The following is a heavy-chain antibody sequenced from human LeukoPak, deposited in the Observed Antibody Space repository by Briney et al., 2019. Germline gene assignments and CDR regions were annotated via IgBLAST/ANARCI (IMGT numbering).Heavy chain of an antibody. V-gene: IGHV3-11*01. CDR3: ARPPDCSGGSCYPRSPVS. J-gene: IGHJ4*02. Sequence: SGSTIYYADSVKGRFTISRDNAKNSLYLQMNSLRAEDTAVYYCARPPDCSGGSCYPRSPVSWGQGTLVTVSS. D-gene: IGHD2-15*01. CDR2: SGSTI.